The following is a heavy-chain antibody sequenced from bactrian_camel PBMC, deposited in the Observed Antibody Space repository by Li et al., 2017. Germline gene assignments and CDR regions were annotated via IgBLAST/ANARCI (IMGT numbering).Heavy chain of an antibody. CDR3: AAEWEWRWFDCMWQTDLYNS. CDR1: RATYENTC. J-gene: IGHJ6*01. V-gene: IGHV3S53*01. CDR2: IDRAGNT. Sequence: HVQLVESGGGSVQTGGSLRLSCATSRATYENTCMGWFRRPPGQQRWPVATIDRAGNTMYLDSVRGRFAIAKDNAKNTLYLQMNSVKPEDTAMYYCAAEWEWRWFDCMWQTDLYNSWGKGTQVTVS. D-gene: IGHD7*01.